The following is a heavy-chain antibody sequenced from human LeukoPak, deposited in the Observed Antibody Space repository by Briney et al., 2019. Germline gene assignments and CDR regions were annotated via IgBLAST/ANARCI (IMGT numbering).Heavy chain of an antibody. V-gene: IGHV4-30-2*01. CDR3: ARISVGSSGYQNNYYYYYGMDV. J-gene: IGHJ6*02. D-gene: IGHD3-22*01. CDR1: GGSISSGGYY. Sequence: PSETLSLTCTVSGGSISSGGYYWSWIRQPPGKGLEWIGYIYHSGSTYYNPSLKSRVTISVDRSKNQFSLKLSSVTAADTAVYYCARISVGSSGYQNNYYYYYGMDVWGQGTTVTVSS. CDR2: IYHSGST.